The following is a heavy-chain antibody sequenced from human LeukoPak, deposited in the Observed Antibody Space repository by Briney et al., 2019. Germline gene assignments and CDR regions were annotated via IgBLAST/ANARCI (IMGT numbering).Heavy chain of an antibody. Sequence: SETPSLTCTVSGGSVSSTSYYWGWIRPSPGKGLEWFGSIYYTGSTYYKPSLGSRVTISEDTSKNQFSLNLNSLTAADTAVYYCARGLPGRDAFDVWGQGTVVTVSS. J-gene: IGHJ3*01. CDR3: ARGLPGRDAFDV. D-gene: IGHD3-16*01. V-gene: IGHV4-39*07. CDR1: GGSVSSTSYY. CDR2: IYYTGST.